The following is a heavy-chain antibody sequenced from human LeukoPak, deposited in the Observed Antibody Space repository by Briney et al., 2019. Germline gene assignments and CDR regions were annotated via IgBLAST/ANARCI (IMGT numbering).Heavy chain of an antibody. V-gene: IGHV4-59*01. CDR2: IYYSGST. J-gene: IGHJ5*02. D-gene: IGHD3-10*01. Sequence: PSETLSLTCTVSGGSISSYYWSWIRQPPGKGLEWIGYIYYSGSTNYNPSLKSRVTISVDTSKNQFSLKLSSVTAADTAVYYCARDFWDGSGSYVWFDPWGQGTLVTVSS. CDR1: GGSISSYY. CDR3: ARDFWDGSGSYVWFDP.